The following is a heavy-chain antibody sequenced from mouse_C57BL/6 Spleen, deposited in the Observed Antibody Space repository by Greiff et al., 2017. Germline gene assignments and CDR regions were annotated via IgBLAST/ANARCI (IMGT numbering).Heavy chain of an antibody. J-gene: IGHJ3*01. Sequence: VQLQQPGAELVRPGTSVKLSCKASGYTFTSYWMHWVKQRPGQGLEWIGVIDPSDSYTNYNQKFKGKATLTVDTSSSTAYMQLSSLTSEDSAVYYCARGGGYYGSSWFAYWGQGTLVTVSA. CDR1: GYTFTSYW. V-gene: IGHV1-59*01. CDR2: IDPSDSYT. D-gene: IGHD1-1*01. CDR3: ARGGGYYGSSWFAY.